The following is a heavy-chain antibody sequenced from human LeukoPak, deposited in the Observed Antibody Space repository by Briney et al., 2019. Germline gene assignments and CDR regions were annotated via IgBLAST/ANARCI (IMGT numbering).Heavy chain of an antibody. CDR3: AKDKPGGYGSFDP. Sequence: GGSLRLSCAASGFTFSSYAMSWVRQAPGKGLEWVSAIVSSGDSTYYADSVKGRFTISRDNSKNTLYLQLNSLRAEDTAVYYCAKDKPGGYGSFDPWGQGTLVPVSS. CDR1: GFTFSSYA. V-gene: IGHV3-23*01. J-gene: IGHJ5*02. D-gene: IGHD5-12*01. CDR2: IVSSGDST.